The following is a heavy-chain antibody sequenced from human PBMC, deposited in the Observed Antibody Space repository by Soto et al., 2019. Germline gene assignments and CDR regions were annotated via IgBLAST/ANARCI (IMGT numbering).Heavy chain of an antibody. J-gene: IGHJ4*02. CDR3: VYRLNGDFFPY. D-gene: IGHD2-8*01. CDR2: VYWDNDK. CDR1: GFSLRTSEVG. V-gene: IGHV2-5*02. Sequence: GSGPTLVNPTQTLTLTCTFSGFSLRTSEVGVGWNRQPPGKALEWLALVYWDNDKRYSPSLKSRLTITKDTSKNQVVLTMTNMDPVDTAIYYCVYRLNGDFFPYWRQGT.